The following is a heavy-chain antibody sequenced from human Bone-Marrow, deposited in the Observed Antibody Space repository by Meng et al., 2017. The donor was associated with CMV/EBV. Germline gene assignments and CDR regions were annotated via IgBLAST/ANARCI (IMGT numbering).Heavy chain of an antibody. Sequence: ASVKVSCKASGNTFNTYDMHWVRQAPGQGLEWMGIINPSGGSTSYAQKFQGRVTMTRDTSTSTGYMELSRLRSEDSAVYYCARDLYYGFWSYFFVGSEDGMDVWGQGTTVTVSS. CDR3: ARDLYYGFWSYFFVGSEDGMDV. CDR2: INPSGGST. J-gene: IGHJ6*02. D-gene: IGHD3-3*01. CDR1: GNTFNTYD. V-gene: IGHV1-46*02.